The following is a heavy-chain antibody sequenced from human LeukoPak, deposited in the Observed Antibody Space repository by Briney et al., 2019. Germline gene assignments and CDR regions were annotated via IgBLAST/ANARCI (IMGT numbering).Heavy chain of an antibody. CDR3: ARERDYGGNSALDY. CDR1: GYTFTSYG. D-gene: IGHD4-23*01. Sequence: ASVKVSCKASGYTFTSYGISWVRQAPGQGLEWMGWISAYNGSTNYAQKLQGRVTMTTDTSTSTAYMELRSLRSDDTAVYYCARERDYGGNSALDYWGQGTLVTVSS. V-gene: IGHV1-18*01. J-gene: IGHJ4*02. CDR2: ISAYNGST.